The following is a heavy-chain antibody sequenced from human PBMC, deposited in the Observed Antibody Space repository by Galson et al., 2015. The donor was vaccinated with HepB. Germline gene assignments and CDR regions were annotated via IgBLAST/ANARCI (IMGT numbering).Heavy chain of an antibody. CDR1: GFTFSSYW. Sequence: SLRLSCAASGFTFSSYWMHWVRQAPGKGLVWVSRINSDGSSTSYADSVKGRFTISRDNAKNTLYLQMNSLRAEDTAVYYCAKLMATIDALDIWGQGTMVTVSS. CDR2: INSDGSST. J-gene: IGHJ3*02. D-gene: IGHD5-24*01. V-gene: IGHV3-74*01. CDR3: AKLMATIDALDI.